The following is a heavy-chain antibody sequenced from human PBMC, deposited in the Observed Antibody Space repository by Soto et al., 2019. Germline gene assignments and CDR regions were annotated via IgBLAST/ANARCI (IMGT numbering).Heavy chain of an antibody. CDR3: ARLSLVRGVPA. CDR2: GYYVWSI. D-gene: IGHD3-10*01. Sequence: QLHLQESGPGRVKPSETLSLTCSVSGGSISTSGSYWGWVRQAPEKGLEWIGSGYYVWSINYYPSLKRRVAISVDTSKTQFSLKLTSVTAADTAVYCCARLSLVRGVPAWGQGTLVTVS. V-gene: IGHV4-39*01. CDR1: GGSISTSGSY. J-gene: IGHJ5*02.